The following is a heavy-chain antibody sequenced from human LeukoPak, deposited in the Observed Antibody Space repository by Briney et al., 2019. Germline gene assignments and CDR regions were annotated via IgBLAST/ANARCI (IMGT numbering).Heavy chain of an antibody. CDR2: INSDGSST. Sequence: GGSLRLSCEPPGFTFRSYWRHWIRQAPGKGLVWVSRINSDGSSTSYADSVKGRFTISRDNAKNTLYLQMNSLRAEDTAVYYCARDVSRGWFDPWGQGTLVTVSS. CDR1: GFTFRSYW. D-gene: IGHD3-10*01. V-gene: IGHV3-74*01. CDR3: ARDVSRGWFDP. J-gene: IGHJ5*02.